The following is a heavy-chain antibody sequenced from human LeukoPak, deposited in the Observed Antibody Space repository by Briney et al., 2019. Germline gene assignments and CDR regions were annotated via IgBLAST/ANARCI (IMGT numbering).Heavy chain of an antibody. CDR1: GFTISNDW. D-gene: IGHD3-10*01. V-gene: IGHV3-15*01. CDR3: TLIKGWGSGSYYVDY. CDR2: VKSKASGETT. Sequence: GGSLRLSCAGVGFTISNDWMSWVRQAPGKGLEWVGRVKSKASGETTDYAAPVRGRFTISRDDSRNTLYLQMNSLKTEDTAVYYCTLIKGWGSGSYYVDYRGQGTLVTVSS. J-gene: IGHJ4*02.